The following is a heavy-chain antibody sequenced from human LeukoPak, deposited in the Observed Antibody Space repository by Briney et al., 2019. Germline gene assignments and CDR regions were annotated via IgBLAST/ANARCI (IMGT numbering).Heavy chain of an antibody. CDR3: ARDVAAIAGGYMDV. CDR2: ISDSGSSI. CDR1: GFTFCSYS. J-gene: IGHJ6*03. V-gene: IGHV3-21*01. D-gene: IGHD2-15*01. Sequence: GGSLRLSCTASGFTFCSYSMIWVPQAPGKGLQCVSSISDSGSSIFYADSVKGRFTISRDNAKNSLYLQMNSLRAEDTAVYYCARDVAAIAGGYMDVWGKGTTVTVSS.